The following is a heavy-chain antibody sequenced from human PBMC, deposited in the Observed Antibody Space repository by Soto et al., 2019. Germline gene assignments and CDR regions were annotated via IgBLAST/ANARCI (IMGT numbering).Heavy chain of an antibody. V-gene: IGHV4-30-2*01. Sequence: QLQLQESGSGLVQPSQTLSLTCAVSGGSFSSGGYSWGWIRQPPGKGLEWIGYIYHSAGTYYNPSVKSRVTISVDMSKTPFSLKLSSVTAADTAVYYCARVPSPWSQGTRVTVSA. CDR2: IYHSAGT. J-gene: IGHJ5*02. CDR1: GGSFSSGGYS. CDR3: ARVPSP.